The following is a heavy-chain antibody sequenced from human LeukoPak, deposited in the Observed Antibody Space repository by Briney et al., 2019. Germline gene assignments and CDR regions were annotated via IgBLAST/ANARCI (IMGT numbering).Heavy chain of an antibody. V-gene: IGHV3-30*18. J-gene: IGHJ4*02. Sequence: PGGSLRLSCAASGFTFSDYGMHWVRQAPGKGLDWVAGISYDGSNKYYADSVKGRFTSSRDNSKNTLYLQMNSLRAEDTAVYYCAKDRKAGRYCSGGSCLLFDSWGQGTLVTVSS. CDR1: GFTFSDYG. CDR3: AKDRKAGRYCSGGSCLLFDS. CDR2: ISYDGSNK. D-gene: IGHD2-15*01.